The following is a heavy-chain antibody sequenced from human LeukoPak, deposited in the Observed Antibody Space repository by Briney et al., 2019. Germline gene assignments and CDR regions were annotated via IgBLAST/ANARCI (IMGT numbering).Heavy chain of an antibody. J-gene: IGHJ4*02. CDR2: IIPILGIA. V-gene: IGHV1-69*04. CDR3: ARDTQDGYNYSDY. CDR1: GYTFTGYY. Sequence: SVKVSCKASGYTFTGYYMHWVRQAPGQGLEWMGRIIPILGIANYAQKFQGRVTITADKSTSTAYMELSSLRSEDTAVYYCARDTQDGYNYSDYWGQGTLVTVSS. D-gene: IGHD5-24*01.